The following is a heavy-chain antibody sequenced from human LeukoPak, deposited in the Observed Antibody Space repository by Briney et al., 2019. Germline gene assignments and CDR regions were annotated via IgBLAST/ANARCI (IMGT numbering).Heavy chain of an antibody. Sequence: GGSLRLSRAASGFTFSSSGMHWVRQAPGKGLEWVAFIRYDGSNKYYADSVKGRFTISRDNSKSTLYLQMNSLRDDDSAAYFCARVYLERLTAGYFDHWGQGTQVTVSP. J-gene: IGHJ4*02. V-gene: IGHV3-30*02. CDR2: IRYDGSNK. D-gene: IGHD2-8*01. CDR1: GFTFSSSG. CDR3: ARVYLERLTAGYFDH.